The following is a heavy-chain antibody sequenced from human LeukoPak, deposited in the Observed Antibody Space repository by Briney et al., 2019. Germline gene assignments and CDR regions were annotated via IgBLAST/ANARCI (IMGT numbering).Heavy chain of an antibody. Sequence: SVKVSCKASGGPFRTYVISWVRQAPGQGLEWMGGFTPVFGTVHYAQKFQGRVTITADESTSIVYMELSSLRFEDTAVYYCAGGYCSSTSCYYYYMDVWGKGTTVTISS. CDR3: AGGYCSSTSCYYYYMDV. CDR2: FTPVFGTV. V-gene: IGHV1-69*13. J-gene: IGHJ6*03. D-gene: IGHD2-2*01. CDR1: GGPFRTYV.